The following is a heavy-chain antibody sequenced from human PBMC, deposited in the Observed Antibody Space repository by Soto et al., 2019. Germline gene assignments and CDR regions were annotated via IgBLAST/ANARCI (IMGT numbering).Heavy chain of an antibody. J-gene: IGHJ3*02. CDR3: ARDVSPGSSGLYFEAFDI. CDR2: IRKDGSQR. Sequence: EVQLVESGGGLVQPGGSLTLSCAASEFAFSSYWMTWVRQAPGKGLEWVANIRKDGSQRYYLDSVRGRFTISRDNSKNSLYLQMNSLRAEDTALYFCARDVSPGSSGLYFEAFDIWGQGTMVTVSS. V-gene: IGHV3-7*05. CDR1: EFAFSSYW. D-gene: IGHD6-25*01.